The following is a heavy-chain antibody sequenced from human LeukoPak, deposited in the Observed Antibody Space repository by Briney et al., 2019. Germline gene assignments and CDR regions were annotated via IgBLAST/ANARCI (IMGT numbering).Heavy chain of an antibody. V-gene: IGHV4-59*01. D-gene: IGHD3-10*01. CDR3: ARAVGGDGSGSL. J-gene: IGHJ4*02. Sequence: SETPSLTCTVSGDSINTYYWSWIRQPPGKGLEWIGYIYYRVTSDYNPSLKSRVTMSVDMSTSQISLRLSSVTAADTAVYYCARAVGGDGSGSLWGPGTLVTVSS. CDR2: IYYRVTS. CDR1: GDSINTYY.